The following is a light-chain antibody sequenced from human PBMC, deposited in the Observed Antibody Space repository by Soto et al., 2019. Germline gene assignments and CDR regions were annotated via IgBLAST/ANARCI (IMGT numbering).Light chain of an antibody. J-gene: IGKJ1*01. V-gene: IGKV3-20*01. CDR1: QIVSSSY. Sequence: EIVLTQSPGTLSLSPGERATLSCRASQIVSSSYLAWYQQKPGQAPRLLFYGTSSRATAILDRFSGSGFGTDFTLTISRLEPEDFAVYYCQQYGSSSWTFGQGTKVDIK. CDR3: QQYGSSSWT. CDR2: GTS.